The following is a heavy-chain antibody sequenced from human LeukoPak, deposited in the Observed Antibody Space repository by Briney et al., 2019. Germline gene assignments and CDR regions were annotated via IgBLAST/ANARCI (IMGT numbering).Heavy chain of an antibody. Sequence: ASVKVSCKASGYTFSVCITWVRQAPGQGLEWMGWISPYNGNTSYAQKLQGRVTMTTDTSTSTAYMELKSLRSDDTAVYYCAREFRPYHDFWSDYYIFDYWGQGTLVTVSS. D-gene: IGHD3-3*01. CDR2: ISPYNGNT. J-gene: IGHJ4*02. V-gene: IGHV1-18*01. CDR1: GYTFSVC. CDR3: AREFRPYHDFWSDYYIFDY.